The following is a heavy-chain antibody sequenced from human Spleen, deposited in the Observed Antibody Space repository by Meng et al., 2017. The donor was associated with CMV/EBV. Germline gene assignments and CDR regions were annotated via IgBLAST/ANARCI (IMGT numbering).Heavy chain of an antibody. Sequence: GESLKISCAASGFTFDHYGVSWVRQRPGKGLEWVSGINWNGGSTGYADSVKGRFTISRDNAKNSLFLQMNSLRAEDTAFYYCARGDIVVVPAAIPPEYNWFDPWGQGTLVTVSS. CDR1: GFTFDHYG. J-gene: IGHJ5*02. V-gene: IGHV3-20*04. CDR3: ARGDIVVVPAAIPPEYNWFDP. D-gene: IGHD2-2*02. CDR2: INWNGGST.